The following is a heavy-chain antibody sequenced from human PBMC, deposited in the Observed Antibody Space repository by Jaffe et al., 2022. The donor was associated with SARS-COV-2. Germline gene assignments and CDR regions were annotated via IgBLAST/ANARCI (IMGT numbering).Heavy chain of an antibody. CDR2: IWYDGSNK. V-gene: IGHV3-33*01. CDR3: AREDIVVVTAGYYYYYGMDV. J-gene: IGHJ6*02. D-gene: IGHD2-21*02. CDR1: GFTFSSYG. Sequence: QVQLVESGGGVVQPGRSLRLSCAASGFTFSSYGMHWVRQAPGKGLEWVAVIWYDGSNKYYADSVKGRFTISRDNSKNTLYLQMNSLRAEDTAVYYCAREDIVVVTAGYYYYYGMDVWGQGTTVTVSS.